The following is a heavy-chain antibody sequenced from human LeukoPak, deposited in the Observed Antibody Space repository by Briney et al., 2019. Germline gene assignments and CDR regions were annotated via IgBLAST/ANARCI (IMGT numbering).Heavy chain of an antibody. V-gene: IGHV3-23*01. Sequence: GGSLRLSCAASGFTFSSYAMSWVRQAPGKGLERVSAISGSGGSAYYADSVKGRFTIFRDNSKNTLYLQMNSLRAEDKAVYYCAKWEQLWFFDYWGQGTLVTVSS. J-gene: IGHJ4*02. CDR3: AKWEQLWFFDY. D-gene: IGHD5-18*01. CDR2: ISGSGGSA. CDR1: GFTFSSYA.